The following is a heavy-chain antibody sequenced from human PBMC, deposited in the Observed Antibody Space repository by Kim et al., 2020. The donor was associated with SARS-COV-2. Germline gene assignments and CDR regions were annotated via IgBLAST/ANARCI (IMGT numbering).Heavy chain of an antibody. CDR2: VNQDGGEK. D-gene: IGHD1-1*01. J-gene: IGHJ4*02. CDR3: ARGGALGNDY. V-gene: IGHV3-7*03. Sequence: GSLRLSCATSGFTFTDYYMTWVRQAPGRGLEWVANVNQDGGEKNYVDSVKGRFTISRDTAKNSVYLQMNSLRAEDTAFYYCARGGALGNDYWGQGTLVTVSS. CDR1: GFTFTDYY.